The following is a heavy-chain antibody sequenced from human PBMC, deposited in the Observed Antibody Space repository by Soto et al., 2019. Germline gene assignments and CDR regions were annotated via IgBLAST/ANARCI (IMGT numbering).Heavy chain of an antibody. D-gene: IGHD2-2*01. CDR2: ISACNGNT. V-gene: IGHV1-18*01. CDR3: ARDLNGIVVVPAALGGY. J-gene: IGHJ4*02. Sequence: GASVKVSCKASGYTFTSYGISWVRQAPGQGLEWMGWISACNGNTNYAQKLQGRVTMTTDTSTSTAYMELRSLRSDDTAVYYCARDLNGIVVVPAALGGYWGQGTLVTVSS. CDR1: GYTFTSYG.